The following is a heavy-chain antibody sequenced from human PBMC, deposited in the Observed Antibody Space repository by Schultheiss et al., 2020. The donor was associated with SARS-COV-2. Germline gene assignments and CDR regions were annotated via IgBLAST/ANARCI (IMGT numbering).Heavy chain of an antibody. CDR1: GFTFSSYS. D-gene: IGHD6-19*01. V-gene: IGHV3-21*01. J-gene: IGHJ4*02. CDR2: ISSSSSYI. Sequence: GESLKISCAASGFTFSSYSMNWVRQAPGKGLEWVSSISSSSSYIYYADSVKGRFTISRDNAKNSLYLQMNSLRAEDTAVYYCARERGWDLYYFDHWGQGTLVTVSS. CDR3: ARERGWDLYYFDH.